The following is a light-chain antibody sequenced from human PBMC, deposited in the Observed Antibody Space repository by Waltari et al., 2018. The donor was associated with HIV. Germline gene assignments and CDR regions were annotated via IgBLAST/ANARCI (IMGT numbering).Light chain of an antibody. Sequence: QSALPQPPSASGSPGQSVTIACTETSSDVGGYDYVSWYQQPPGKAPNLMIYEVSRRPSGVPDRFSGSKSGNTASLTVSGLQAEDEADYYCSSFAGTNNLVFGGGTKLTVL. V-gene: IGLV2-8*01. J-gene: IGLJ2*01. CDR3: SSFAGTNNLV. CDR2: EVS. CDR1: SSDVGGYDY.